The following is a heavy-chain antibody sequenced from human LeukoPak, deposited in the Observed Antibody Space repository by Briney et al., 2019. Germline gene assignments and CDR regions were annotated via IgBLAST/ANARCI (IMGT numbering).Heavy chain of an antibody. CDR1: GGSFSGYY. Sequence: PSETLSLTCAAYGGSFSGYYWSWIRQPPGKGLEWIGEINHSGSTNYNPSLKSRVTISVDTSKNQFSLKLSSVTAADTAVYYCARGEAASSDYWGQGTLVTVSS. D-gene: IGHD2-15*01. J-gene: IGHJ4*02. CDR3: ARGEAASSDY. V-gene: IGHV4-34*01. CDR2: INHSGST.